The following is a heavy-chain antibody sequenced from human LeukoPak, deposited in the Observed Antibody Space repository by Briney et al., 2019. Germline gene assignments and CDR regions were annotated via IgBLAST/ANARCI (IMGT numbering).Heavy chain of an antibody. Sequence: GGSLRLSCFASGFSFSIYWMHWVRQAPGKGLVWVSRITSDGSTTNYADSVEGRFTISRDNAKNTLFLQMNSLGAEDTAVYYCARDEPYYYDSSGPTDWGQGTLVTVSS. CDR2: ITSDGSTT. D-gene: IGHD3-22*01. J-gene: IGHJ4*02. CDR1: GFSFSIYW. V-gene: IGHV3-74*01. CDR3: ARDEPYYYDSSGPTD.